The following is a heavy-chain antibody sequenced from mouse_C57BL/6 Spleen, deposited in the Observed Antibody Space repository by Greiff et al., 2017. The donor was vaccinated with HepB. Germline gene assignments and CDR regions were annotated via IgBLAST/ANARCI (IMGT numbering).Heavy chain of an antibody. D-gene: IGHD2-4*01. CDR2: ISSGGSYT. CDR3: ARQYDYDGSYWYFDV. J-gene: IGHJ1*03. Sequence: EVHLVESGGDLVKPGGSLKLSCAASGFTFSSYGMSWVRQTPDKRLEWVATISSGGSYTYYPDSVKGRFTISRDNAKNTLYLQMSSLKSEDTAMYYCARQYDYDGSYWYFDVWGTGTTVTVSS. V-gene: IGHV5-6*01. CDR1: GFTFSSYG.